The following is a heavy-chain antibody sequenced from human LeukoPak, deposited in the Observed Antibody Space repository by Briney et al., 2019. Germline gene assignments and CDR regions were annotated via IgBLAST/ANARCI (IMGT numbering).Heavy chain of an antibody. Sequence: GGSLRLSCAASGFTFDEYSMHWVRQAPGKGLEWVSGINRNSGSIGYADSVKGRFTISRDNAKNSLYLQMNSLRPEDTALYYCAKAFPRYGSGTYNWFDSWGQGTLVTVSS. D-gene: IGHD3-10*01. CDR1: GFTFDEYS. CDR2: INRNSGSI. CDR3: AKAFPRYGSGTYNWFDS. V-gene: IGHV3-9*01. J-gene: IGHJ5*01.